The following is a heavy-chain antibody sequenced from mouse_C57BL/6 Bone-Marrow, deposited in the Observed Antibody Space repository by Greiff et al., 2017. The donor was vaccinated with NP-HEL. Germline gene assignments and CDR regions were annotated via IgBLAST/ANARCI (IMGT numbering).Heavy chain of an antibody. V-gene: IGHV1-80*01. CDR2: IYPGDGDT. CDR3: ARALLLWLRRDFDV. D-gene: IGHD2-2*01. Sequence: QVQLQQSGAELVKPGASVKISCKASGYAFSSYWMNWVKQRPGKGLEWIGQIYPGDGDTNYNGKFKGKATLTAEKSSSTAYMQLSSLTSEDSAVYFCARALLLWLRRDFDVWGTGTTVTVSS. J-gene: IGHJ1*03. CDR1: GYAFSSYW.